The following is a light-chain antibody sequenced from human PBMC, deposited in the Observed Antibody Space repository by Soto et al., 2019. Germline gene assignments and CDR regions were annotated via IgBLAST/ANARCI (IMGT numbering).Light chain of an antibody. CDR3: QQSYSIPYT. V-gene: IGKV1-5*01. CDR1: QSISKW. J-gene: IGKJ2*01. CDR2: DAS. Sequence: DIQMTQSPSTLSASIGDRISITCRASQSISKWLAWHQQKPGKAPKLLIYDASTLQSGVPPRFSGSGSGTEFTLTIRSLQPDDIATYYCQQSYSIPYTFGQG.